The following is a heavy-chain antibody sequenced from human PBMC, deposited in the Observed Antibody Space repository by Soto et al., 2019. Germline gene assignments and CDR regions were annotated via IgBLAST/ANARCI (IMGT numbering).Heavy chain of an antibody. CDR1: GGTFSSYS. CDR3: ARPSNYYDSSGPYYYGMDV. J-gene: IGHJ6*02. CDR2: IIPIFGTA. D-gene: IGHD3-22*01. V-gene: IGHV1-69*13. Sequence: SVKVSCKTSGGTFSSYSISWVRQAPGQGLVWLGGIIPIFGTANYAQKFQGRVTITADESTSTAYMELSSLRSEDTAVYYCARPSNYYDSSGPYYYGMDVWGQGTTVTVSS.